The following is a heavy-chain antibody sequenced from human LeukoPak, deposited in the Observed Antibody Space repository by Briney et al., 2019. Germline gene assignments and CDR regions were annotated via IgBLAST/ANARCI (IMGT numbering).Heavy chain of an antibody. CDR3: HCSSTTSSGEFDP. J-gene: IGHJ5*02. V-gene: IGHV3-73*01. CDR2: IRSKANSYAT. D-gene: IGHD2-2*01. CDR1: GFTFSGSA. Sequence: GGSLRLSCAASGFTFSGSAMQWVRQASGKGLEWVGRIRSKANSYATAYAASVEGRFTISRDDSKNTAYLQMNSLKTEDTAAYYCHCSSTTSSGEFDPWGQGTLVTVSS.